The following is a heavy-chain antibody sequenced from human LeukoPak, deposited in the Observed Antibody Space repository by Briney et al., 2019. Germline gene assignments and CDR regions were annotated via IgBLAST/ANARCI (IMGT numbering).Heavy chain of an antibody. V-gene: IGHV3-30*18. CDR1: GFTFSSYG. CDR2: ISYDGSNK. Sequence: GGSLRLSCAASGFTFSSYGMHWVRQAPGKGLEWVAVISYDGSNKYYADSVKGRFTISRDNSKNTLYLQMNSLRAEDTAVYYCAKTSDGYGGFDYGGQEPLVTVS. J-gene: IGHJ4*02. CDR3: AKTSDGYGGFDY. D-gene: IGHD5-24*01.